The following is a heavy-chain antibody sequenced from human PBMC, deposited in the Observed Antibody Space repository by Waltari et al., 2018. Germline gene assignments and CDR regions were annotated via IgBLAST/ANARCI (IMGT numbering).Heavy chain of an antibody. V-gene: IGHV1-2*02. CDR1: GYTFTGYY. Sequence: QVQLVQSGAEVKKPGASVKVSCKASGYTFTGYYMHWVRQAPGQGLEWMGWINPNSGGTNYAQKFQGRVTMTRDTSISTAYMELSRLRSDDTAVYYCARVGRIWFGELGAWFDPWGQGTLVTVSS. CDR3: ARVGRIWFGELGAWFDP. CDR2: INPNSGGT. D-gene: IGHD3-10*01. J-gene: IGHJ5*02.